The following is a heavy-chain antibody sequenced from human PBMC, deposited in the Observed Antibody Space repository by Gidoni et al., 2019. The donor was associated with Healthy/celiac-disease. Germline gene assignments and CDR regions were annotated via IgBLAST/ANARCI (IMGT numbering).Heavy chain of an antibody. CDR3: ARHSRPQGIAVAGGLFPFDY. J-gene: IGHJ4*02. Sequence: QLQLQESGPGLVKPSETLSLTCTVSGGSLSSSSYYWGWIRQPPGKGLEWIGSIYYSGSTYYNPSLKSRVTISVDTSKNQFSLKLSSVTAADTAVYYCARHSRPQGIAVAGGLFPFDYWGQGTLVTVSS. CDR1: GGSLSSSSYY. V-gene: IGHV4-39*01. D-gene: IGHD6-19*01. CDR2: IYYSGST.